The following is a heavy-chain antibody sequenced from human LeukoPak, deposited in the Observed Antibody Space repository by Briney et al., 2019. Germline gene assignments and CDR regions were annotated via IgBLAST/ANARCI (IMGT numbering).Heavy chain of an antibody. V-gene: IGHV3-21*01. CDR1: GFTFSSYS. CDR3: AREKDDSSGYYDY. D-gene: IGHD3-22*01. J-gene: IGHJ4*02. Sequence: GGSLRLSCAASGFTFSSYSMNWVRQAPGKGLEWISSISSSSSYIYYADSVKGRFTISRDNAKNSLYLQMNSQRAEDTAVYYCAREKDDSSGYYDYWGQGTLVTVSS. CDR2: ISSSSSYI.